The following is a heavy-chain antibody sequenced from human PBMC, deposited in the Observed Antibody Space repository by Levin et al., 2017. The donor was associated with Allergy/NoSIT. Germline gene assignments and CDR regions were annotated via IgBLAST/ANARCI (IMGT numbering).Heavy chain of an antibody. V-gene: IGHV6-1*01. Sequence: SQTLSLTCAISGDSVSSNSAAWNWIRQSPSRGLEWLGRTYYRSKWSSEYAVSVKGRITITSDPARNQFSLQLNSVTVEDTAVYYCASEGPIASTDGRYYPWGQGTLVTVSS. CDR2: TYYRSKWSS. J-gene: IGHJ5*02. CDR3: ASEGPIASTDGRYYP. D-gene: IGHD2-15*01. CDR1: GDSVSSNSAA.